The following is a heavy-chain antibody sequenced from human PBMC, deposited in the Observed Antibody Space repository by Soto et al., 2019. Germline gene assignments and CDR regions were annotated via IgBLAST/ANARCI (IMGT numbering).Heavy chain of an antibody. J-gene: IGHJ4*02. CDR3: AKAGFSSSWSPTYFDY. CDR1: GFTFTSYA. V-gene: IGHV3-23*01. D-gene: IGHD6-13*01. CDR2: ISGTGYNT. Sequence: GSLILSCAASGFTFTSYAMNWVRLAPGKGLEWVSAISGTGYNTYYADSVKGRFTISRDNTKNTLYLQMNSLRAEDTAVYYCAKAGFSSSWSPTYFDYWGQGTLVXVSS.